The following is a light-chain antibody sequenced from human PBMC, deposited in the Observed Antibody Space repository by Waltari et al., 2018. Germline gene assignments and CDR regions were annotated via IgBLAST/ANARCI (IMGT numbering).Light chain of an antibody. CDR1: SSDVAGYNH. V-gene: IGLV2-14*03. CDR3: SSYTSSSTLYV. Sequence: QSALTQPASVSGSPGQSITISCTGTSSDVAGYNHVSWYQQHPGKAPKLMIYDVSNRPSGVSNRFSGSKSGNTASLTISGLQAEDEADYYCSSYTSSSTLYVFGTGTKVTVL. J-gene: IGLJ1*01. CDR2: DVS.